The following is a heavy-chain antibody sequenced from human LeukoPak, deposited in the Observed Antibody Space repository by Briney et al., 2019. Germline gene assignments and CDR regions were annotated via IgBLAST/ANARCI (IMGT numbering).Heavy chain of an antibody. Sequence: GGSLRLSCAASGFTFSDYYMSWIRQAPGKGLEWVSYISSSGSTIYYADSVKGRFTISRDNAKNSLYLQMNSLRAEDTAVYYCARLLRFLEWLPYYAFDIWGQGTMVTVSS. J-gene: IGHJ3*02. CDR3: ARLLRFLEWLPYYAFDI. CDR1: GFTFSDYY. V-gene: IGHV3-11*04. CDR2: ISSSGSTI. D-gene: IGHD3-3*01.